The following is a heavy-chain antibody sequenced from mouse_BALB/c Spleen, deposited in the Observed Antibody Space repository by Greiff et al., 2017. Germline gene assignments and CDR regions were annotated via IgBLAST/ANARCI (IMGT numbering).Heavy chain of an antibody. CDR3: VRDGGTTATY. CDR1: GFPLTSYD. V-gene: IGHV2-9-2*01. Sequence: VKLEESGPGLVAPSQSLSITCTVPGFPLTSYDISWIRQPPGKGLEWLGVIWTGGGTNYNSAFMSRLSISKDNSKSQVFLKMNSLQTDDTAIYYCVRDGGTTATYWGQGTLVTVSA. CDR2: IWTGGGT. J-gene: IGHJ3*01. D-gene: IGHD1-2*01.